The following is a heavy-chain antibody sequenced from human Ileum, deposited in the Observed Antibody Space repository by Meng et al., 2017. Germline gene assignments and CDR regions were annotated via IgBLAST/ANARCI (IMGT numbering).Heavy chain of an antibody. J-gene: IGHJ4*02. Sequence: LQGAGPGLVRPSETLSLTCAVSGGSISGYFWSWIRQPAGKGLEWIGRLYTSGITNYNPSLKSRVTMSVDTSKSQFSLNLTSVTAADTAIYYCAREKQQLGFDSWGQGTLVTVSS. CDR1: GGSISGYF. CDR3: AREKQQLGFDS. CDR2: LYTSGIT. D-gene: IGHD1-1*01. V-gene: IGHV4-4*07.